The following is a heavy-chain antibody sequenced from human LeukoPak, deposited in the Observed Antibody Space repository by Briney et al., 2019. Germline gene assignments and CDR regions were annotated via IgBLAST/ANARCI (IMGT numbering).Heavy chain of an antibody. V-gene: IGHV1-8*03. J-gene: IGHJ6*04. CDR3: AGGMPMDV. CDR1: GYTFINYE. D-gene: IGHD2-2*01. Sequence: ASVNVSCKASGYTFINYEINWVRQATGQGLEWMGWMNPNSGKTGYAQKFQGRVTITRNTSISTAYMEVSSLGYEDTAVYYCAGGMPMDVWGKGTKVTVSS. CDR2: MNPNSGKT.